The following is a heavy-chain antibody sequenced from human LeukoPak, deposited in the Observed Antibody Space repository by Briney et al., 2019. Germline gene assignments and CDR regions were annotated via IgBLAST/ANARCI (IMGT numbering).Heavy chain of an antibody. CDR3: ATILAAAGSH. J-gene: IGHJ4*02. Sequence: GGSLRLSCAASGFTFSSYWMNWVRQAPEKGLEWVANIKQDGSEKYYVDSVKGRFTISRDNAKNSLYLQMNSLRAEDSAVYYCATILAAAGSHWGQGTLVTVSS. CDR2: IKQDGSEK. V-gene: IGHV3-7*01. D-gene: IGHD6-13*01. CDR1: GFTFSSYW.